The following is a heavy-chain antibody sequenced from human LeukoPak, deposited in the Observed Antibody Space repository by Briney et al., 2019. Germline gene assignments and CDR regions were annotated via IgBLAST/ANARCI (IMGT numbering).Heavy chain of an antibody. J-gene: IGHJ6*03. CDR3: ARVPGPRARYYYYYMDV. D-gene: IGHD1-14*01. CDR1: GGSISIHY. Sequence: SETLSLTRSVSGGSISIHYWSCMRQPPAKGWVGRGYIYYSGCHNYNPSLKSRGTIAVDTAKNQFPLKLSSVTAADTAVYYCARVPGPRARYYYYYMDVWGKGTTVTVSS. V-gene: IGHV4-59*11. CDR2: IYYSGCH.